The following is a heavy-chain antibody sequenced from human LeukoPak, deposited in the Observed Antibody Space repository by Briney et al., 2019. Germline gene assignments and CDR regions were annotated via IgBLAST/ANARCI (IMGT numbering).Heavy chain of an antibody. D-gene: IGHD3-22*01. V-gene: IGHV3-23*01. CDR3: GKDAFSGYFSQIDY. CDR2: IGGSGGSR. J-gene: IGHJ4*02. CDR1: GFTFSSYA. Sequence: GGSLRLSCAASGFTFSSYAMSWVRQAPGKGLEWVSAIGGSGGSRYYADSVKGRLTISRDNSKNTLYLQMNSLRAEDTAVYYCGKDAFSGYFSQIDYWGQGTLVTVSS.